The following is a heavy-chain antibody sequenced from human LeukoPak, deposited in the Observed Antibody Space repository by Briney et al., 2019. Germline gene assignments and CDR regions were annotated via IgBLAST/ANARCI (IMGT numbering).Heavy chain of an antibody. J-gene: IGHJ4*02. Sequence: SETLSLTCTVSGGSISSGDYYWSWIRQPPGKGLEWIGYIYYSGSTYYNPSLKSRVTISVDTSKNQFSLKLSSVTAADTAVYYCARRPTLGYCSGGSCYGGGPFDYWGQGTLVTVSS. V-gene: IGHV4-30-4*08. D-gene: IGHD2-15*01. CDR1: GGSISSGDYY. CDR3: ARRPTLGYCSGGSCYGGGPFDY. CDR2: IYYSGST.